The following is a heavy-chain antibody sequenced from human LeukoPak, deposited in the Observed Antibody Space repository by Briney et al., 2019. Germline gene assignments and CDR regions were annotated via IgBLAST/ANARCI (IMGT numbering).Heavy chain of an antibody. CDR3: ARVGSIAAAGTPFSGY. V-gene: IGHV1-18*01. J-gene: IGHJ4*02. CDR2: ISAYNGNT. D-gene: IGHD6-13*01. Sequence: ASVKVSCKASGYTFTSYGISWVRQAPGQGLEWMGWISAYNGNTNYALKLQGRVTMTTDTSTSTAYMELRSLRSDDTAVYYCARVGSIAAAGTPFSGYWGQGTLVTVSS. CDR1: GYTFTSYG.